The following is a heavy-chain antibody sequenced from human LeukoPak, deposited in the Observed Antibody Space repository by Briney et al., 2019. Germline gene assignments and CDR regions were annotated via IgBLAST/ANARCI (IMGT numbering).Heavy chain of an antibody. CDR1: GGSISSSSYY. CDR2: IYYSGST. Sequence: PSETLSLTRTVSGGSISSSSYYWGWIRQPPGKGLELIGSIYYSGSTYYNPSLKSRVTISVDTSKNQFSLKLSSVTAADTAVYYCARQWLINWFDPWGQGTLVTVSS. V-gene: IGHV4-39*07. D-gene: IGHD6-19*01. J-gene: IGHJ5*02. CDR3: ARQWLINWFDP.